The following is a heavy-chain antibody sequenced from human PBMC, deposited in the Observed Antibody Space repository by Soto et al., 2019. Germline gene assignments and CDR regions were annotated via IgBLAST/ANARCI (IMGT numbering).Heavy chain of an antibody. D-gene: IGHD3-16*01. CDR3: ARWGTTGGLDV. CDR1: GFTFRSYV. Sequence: QVQLVESGGGVVQPWTSLRVSCVGSGFTFRSYVIHWVRQAPGKGLEWVALTSYDGSDKYYDDSVRGRFTISRDNSRNTVDLQMDSLRLEDTALYYCARWGTTGGLDVWAQGTLVSVSS. V-gene: IGHV3-30*19. J-gene: IGHJ1*01. CDR2: TSYDGSDK.